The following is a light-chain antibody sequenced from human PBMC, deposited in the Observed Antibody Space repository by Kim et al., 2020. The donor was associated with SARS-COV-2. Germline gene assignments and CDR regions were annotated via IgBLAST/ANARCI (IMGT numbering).Light chain of an antibody. CDR1: QSITKW. V-gene: IGKV1-5*01. CDR3: QQYNTFSYT. J-gene: IGKJ2*01. Sequence: ASVIDRVTITYRASQSITKWLAWYQQKPVKAPKLLIYDASSLKSGVPSRFSGSGFGPEFTLPISSLQPDDFAPYYCQQYNTFSYTFGPGTQLEI. CDR2: DAS.